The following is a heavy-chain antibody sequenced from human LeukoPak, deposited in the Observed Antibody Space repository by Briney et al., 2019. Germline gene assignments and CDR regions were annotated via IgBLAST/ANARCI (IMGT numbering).Heavy chain of an antibody. V-gene: IGHV1-69*05. CDR3: ARGTSRYYDSSGYLD. J-gene: IGHJ4*02. D-gene: IGHD3-22*01. Sequence: SVKVSCKASGGTFSSYAISWVRQAPGQGLEWMGRIIPIFGTANYAQKFQGRVTITTDESTSTAYMELSSLRSEDTAVYYCARGTSRYYDSSGYLDWGQRTLVTVSS. CDR1: GGTFSSYA. CDR2: IIPIFGTA.